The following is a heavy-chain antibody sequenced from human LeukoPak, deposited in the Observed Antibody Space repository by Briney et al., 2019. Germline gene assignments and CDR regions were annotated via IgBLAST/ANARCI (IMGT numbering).Heavy chain of an antibody. CDR2: ISGSGGST. CDR3: AAMGGITMVRGVIDWFDP. D-gene: IGHD3-10*01. J-gene: IGHJ5*02. CDR1: GFTFSSYA. Sequence: GGSLRLSCAASGFTFSSYAMSWVRQAPGKGLEWVSAISGSGGSTYYADSVKGRFTISRDNSKNTLYLQMISLRAEDTAVYYCAAMGGITMVRGVIDWFDPWGQGTLVTVSS. V-gene: IGHV3-23*01.